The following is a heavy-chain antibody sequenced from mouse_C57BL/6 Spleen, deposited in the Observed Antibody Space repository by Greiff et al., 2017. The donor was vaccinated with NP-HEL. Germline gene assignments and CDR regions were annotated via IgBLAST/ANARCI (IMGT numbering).Heavy chain of an antibody. J-gene: IGHJ4*01. CDR2: IYPRSGNT. CDR3: ARKDTTVPYAMDY. Sequence: QVQLQQSGAELARPGASVKLSCKASGYTFTSYGISWVKQRTGQGLEWIGEIYPRSGNTYYNEKFNGKATLTADKSSSTAYMELRSLTSEDSAVYFCARKDTTVPYAMDYWGQGTSVTVSS. D-gene: IGHD1-1*01. CDR1: GYTFTSYG. V-gene: IGHV1-81*01.